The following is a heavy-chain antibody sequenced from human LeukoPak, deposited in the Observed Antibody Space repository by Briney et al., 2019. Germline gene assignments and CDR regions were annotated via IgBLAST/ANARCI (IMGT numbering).Heavy chain of an antibody. CDR3: ASLTRGY. CDR2: INHSGST. CDR1: GGSFSGYY. V-gene: IGHV4-34*01. Sequence: SETLSLTCAVYGGSFSGYYWSWTRQPPGKGLEWIGEINHSGSTNYNPSLKSRVTISVDTSKNQFSLKLSSVTAADTAVYYCASLTRGYWGQGTLVTVSS. J-gene: IGHJ4*02. D-gene: IGHD1-14*01.